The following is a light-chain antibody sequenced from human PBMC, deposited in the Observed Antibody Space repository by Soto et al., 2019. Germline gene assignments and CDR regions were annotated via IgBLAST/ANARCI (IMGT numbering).Light chain of an antibody. J-gene: IGKJ4*01. Sequence: EIVMTQSPASLSVSPGERATLSCRAGQSVSSNLAWYQQKPGQAPRLLIYGASTRATGSPARFSGSGSGTEFTLTISSLQSEDFAVYYCQQYNNWPPPLTFGGGTKVEIK. CDR3: QQYNNWPPPLT. CDR1: QSVSSN. V-gene: IGKV3-15*01. CDR2: GAS.